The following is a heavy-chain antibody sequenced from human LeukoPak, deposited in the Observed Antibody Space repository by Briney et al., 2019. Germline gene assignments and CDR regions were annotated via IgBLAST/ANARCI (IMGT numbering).Heavy chain of an antibody. V-gene: IGHV4-30-4*01. CDR2: MYYSGST. CDR3: AKRYYYYGSIDP. D-gene: IGHD3-22*01. Sequence: SEPLSLTCTVSTRSSKSGDYYWSWIRQPPARVLEWIAYMYYSGSTFHNLSLQSQVTMSADTSKRQLSVKLRSVAGADTAVCYSAKRYYYYGSIDPWGQGILVTVSS. J-gene: IGHJ5*02. CDR1: TRSSKSGDYY.